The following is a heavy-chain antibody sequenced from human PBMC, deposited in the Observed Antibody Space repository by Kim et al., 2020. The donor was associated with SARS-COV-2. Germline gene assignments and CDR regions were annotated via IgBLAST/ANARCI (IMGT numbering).Heavy chain of an antibody. J-gene: IGHJ6*02. CDR2: IYYSGST. CDR3: ARDRGDPYYYYGMDV. D-gene: IGHD3-16*01. V-gene: IGHV4-31*03. CDR1: GGSISSGGYY. Sequence: SETLSLTCTVSGGSISSGGYYWSWIRQHPGKGLEWIGYIYYSGSTYYNPSLKSRVTISVDTSKNQFSLKLSSVTAADTAVYYCARDRGDPYYYYGMDVWGQGTTVTVSS.